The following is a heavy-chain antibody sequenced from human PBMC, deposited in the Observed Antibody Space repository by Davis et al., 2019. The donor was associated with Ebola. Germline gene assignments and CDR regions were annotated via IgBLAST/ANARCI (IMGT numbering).Heavy chain of an antibody. J-gene: IGHJ5*02. D-gene: IGHD6-19*01. CDR3: ARESGWYNWFDP. V-gene: IGHV4-34*01. CDR1: GGSFSGYY. Sequence: MPSETLSLTCAVYGGSFSGYYWSWIRQPPGKGLEWIGEINHSGSTNYNPSLKSRVTISVDRSKNQFSLKLSSVTAADTAVYYCARESGWYNWFDPWGQGTLVTVSS. CDR2: INHSGST.